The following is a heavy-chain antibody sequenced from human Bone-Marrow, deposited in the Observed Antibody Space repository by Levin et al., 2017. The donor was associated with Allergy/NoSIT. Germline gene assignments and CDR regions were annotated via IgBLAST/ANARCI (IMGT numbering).Heavy chain of an antibody. CDR2: ISSSGSDM. CDR1: EFTVRTHY. CDR3: ARGIIGDVRVAHKEAFDI. Sequence: GESLKISCAASEFTVRTHYMSWVRQAPGKGLEWVSSISSSGSDMYYVDSVRGRFTISRDNATNSLTLQMNSLRAEDTAVYYCARGIIGDVRVAHKEAFDIWGQGTMVSVSS. J-gene: IGHJ3*02. V-gene: IGHV3-21*01. D-gene: IGHD2-8*02.